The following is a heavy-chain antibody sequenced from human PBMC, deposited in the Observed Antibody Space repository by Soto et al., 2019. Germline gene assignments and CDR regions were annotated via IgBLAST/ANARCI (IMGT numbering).Heavy chain of an antibody. CDR1: GGTFSSYA. V-gene: IGHV1-69*13. CDR2: IIPIFGTA. CDR3: ARDHRYGPIRFLEWLLSPAYYYGMDV. Sequence: ASVKVSCKASGGTFSSYAISWVRQAPGQGLEWMGGIIPIFGTANYAQKFQGRVTITADESTSTAYMELSSLRSEDTAVYYCARDHRYGPIRFLEWLLSPAYYYGMDVWGQGTTVTVSS. J-gene: IGHJ6*02. D-gene: IGHD3-3*01.